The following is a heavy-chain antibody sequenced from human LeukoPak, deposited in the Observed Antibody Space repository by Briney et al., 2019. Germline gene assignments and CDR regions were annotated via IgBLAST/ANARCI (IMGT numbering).Heavy chain of an antibody. CDR3: ASLGYCSSTSCYHAFDI. J-gene: IGHJ3*02. CDR1: GGTFSSYG. V-gene: IGHV1-69*13. Sequence: SVKVSCKASGGTFSSYGISWVRQAPGQGLEWMGGIIPIFGTANYAQKFQGRVTITADESTSTAYMELSSLRSEDTAVYYCASLGYCSSTSCYHAFDIWGQGTMVTVAS. D-gene: IGHD2-2*01. CDR2: IIPIFGTA.